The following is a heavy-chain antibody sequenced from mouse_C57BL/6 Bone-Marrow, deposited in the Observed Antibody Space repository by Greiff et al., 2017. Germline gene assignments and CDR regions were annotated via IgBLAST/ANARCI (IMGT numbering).Heavy chain of an antibody. CDR1: GFTFSSYA. CDR2: ISDGGSYT. Sequence: DVMLVESGGGLVKPGGSLKLSCAASGFTFSSYAMSWVRQTPEKRLEWVATISDGGSYTYYPDNVKGRFTISRDNAKNNLYLQMSHLKSEDTAMYYCAREGLYFDYWGQGTTLTVSS. CDR3: AREGLYFDY. V-gene: IGHV5-4*01. J-gene: IGHJ2*01.